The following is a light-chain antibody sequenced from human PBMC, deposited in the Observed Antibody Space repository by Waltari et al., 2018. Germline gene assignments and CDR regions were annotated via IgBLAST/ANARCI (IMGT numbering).Light chain of an antibody. CDR2: DAS. V-gene: IGKV3-15*01. CDR3: QQYNNWPPS. Sequence: EVVMTQSPATLSVSPGERATLPCRASQSVNGDLAWYQQRPGQAPRLLIHDASTRATGIPVRFSGSGSGTEFTLTISSLQSEDSAIYCCQQYNNWPPSFGGGTKVEIK. CDR1: QSVNGD. J-gene: IGKJ4*01.